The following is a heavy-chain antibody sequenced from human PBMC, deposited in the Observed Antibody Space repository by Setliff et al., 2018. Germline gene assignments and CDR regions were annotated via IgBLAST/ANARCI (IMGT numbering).Heavy chain of an antibody. J-gene: IGHJ3*02. Sequence: PSETLSLTCTVSDASIGGSGYYWSWIRQPPGKGLEWIGEINHSGNTNYNPSLKSRVTTSVDTSQNQISLKLSSVTAADTAVYYCARTMYSSSWYGAFDIWGQGTMVTVSS. CDR1: DASIGGSGYY. CDR2: INHSGNT. D-gene: IGHD6-13*01. V-gene: IGHV4-39*07. CDR3: ARTMYSSSWYGAFDI.